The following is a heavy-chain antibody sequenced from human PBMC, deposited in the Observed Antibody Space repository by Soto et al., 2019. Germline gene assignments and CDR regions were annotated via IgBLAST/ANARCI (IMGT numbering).Heavy chain of an antibody. CDR1: GAPVSSRSYS. CDR2: INDSGST. J-gene: IGHJ1*01. Sequence: QVQLQESGPGLVKPSETLSLTCSVSGAPVSSRSYSWSWIRPPPGKGLEWIGCINDSGSTDYTPSLNCRVTMPLDTTHGRFSLNLSAVTAADTALYFCAGEGREITVILIWGQGTLETVSS. CDR3: AGEGREITVILI. V-gene: IGHV4-61*01. D-gene: IGHD3-22*01.